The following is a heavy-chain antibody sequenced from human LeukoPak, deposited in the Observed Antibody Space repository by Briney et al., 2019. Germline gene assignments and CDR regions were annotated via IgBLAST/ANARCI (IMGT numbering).Heavy chain of an antibody. CDR2: INHSGNT. V-gene: IGHV4-34*01. CDR1: GGCFSGYY. CDR3: ATGFYDSSGYEDAFDI. Sequence: SETLSLTCAVYGGCFSGYYWSWSRQPPGKGLEWVGEINHSGNTNYNPSLKSRVTISVDTSKNQFSLKLSSVTAADTAVYYCATGFYDSSGYEDAFDIWGQGTMVTVSS. D-gene: IGHD3-22*01. J-gene: IGHJ3*02.